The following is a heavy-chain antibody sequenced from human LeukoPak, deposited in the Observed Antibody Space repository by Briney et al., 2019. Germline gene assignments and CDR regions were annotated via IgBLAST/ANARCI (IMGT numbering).Heavy chain of an antibody. CDR1: GFTFSTYS. Sequence: PGGSLRLSCAASGFTFSTYSMNWVRQAPGKGLEWVSSISSSSSYIYYADSVKGRFTISRDNAKNSLYLQMNSLRAEDTAVYYCARAGKQWVSFDYWGQGTLVTVSS. CDR2: ISSSSSYI. J-gene: IGHJ4*02. V-gene: IGHV3-21*01. CDR3: ARAGKQWVSFDY. D-gene: IGHD1/OR15-1a*01.